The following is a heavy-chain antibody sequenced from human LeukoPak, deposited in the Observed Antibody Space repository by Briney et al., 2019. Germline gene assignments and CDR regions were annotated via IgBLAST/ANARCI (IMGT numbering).Heavy chain of an antibody. CDR1: GYTFTGYY. CDR2: INPNSGGT. V-gene: IGHV1-2*02. CDR3: ARGVGRYYDSSGSFDY. Sequence: ASVKDSCKASGYTFTGYYMHWVRQAPGQGLEWMGWINPNSGGTNYAQKFQGRVTMTRDTSISTAYMELSRLRSDDTAVYYCARGVGRYYDSSGSFDYWGQGTLVTVSS. J-gene: IGHJ4*02. D-gene: IGHD3-22*01.